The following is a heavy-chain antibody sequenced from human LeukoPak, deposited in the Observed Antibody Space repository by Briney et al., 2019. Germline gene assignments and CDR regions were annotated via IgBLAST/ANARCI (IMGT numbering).Heavy chain of an antibody. CDR2: MHYTGST. Sequence: PSETLSLTCTVSGVSISSGSYYWAWIRQPPGASLEWIGSMHYTGSTYYNPSPKTRVTISVDTSKNQLSLKLRSVTAADTAVYYCARRDYFDSWGRGTLVTVSS. J-gene: IGHJ4*02. V-gene: IGHV4-39*01. CDR1: GVSISSGSYY. CDR3: ARRDYFDS.